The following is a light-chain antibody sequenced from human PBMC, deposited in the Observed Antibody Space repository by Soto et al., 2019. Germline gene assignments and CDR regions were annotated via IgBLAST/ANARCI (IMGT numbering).Light chain of an antibody. CDR2: GAS. V-gene: IGKV3-15*01. CDR1: QSVNYN. J-gene: IGKJ1*01. Sequence: EVIMTQSPATLSVSPGERATLSCRASQSVNYNLAWYQQKPGQAPRLLISGASTRATGIPARFSGSGSGTDFTLTISSLQSEDFAVYYCQQYNNWPPWTFGQGTKVEIK. CDR3: QQYNNWPPWT.